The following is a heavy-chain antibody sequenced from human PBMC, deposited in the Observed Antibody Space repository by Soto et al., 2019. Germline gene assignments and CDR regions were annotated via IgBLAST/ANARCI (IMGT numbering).Heavy chain of an antibody. J-gene: IGHJ4*02. D-gene: IGHD3-16*01. CDR3: FRGGVTSRTFDY. Sequence: PGESLKISCNAPGYSLKNYWIGWVRQMPGQGLEWMGIIFPDDSDTRYSPSFQGHVTISVDKSISTDYVQWSSLKASDSAIYYCFRGGVTSRTFDYWGQGTLVTVSS. CDR2: IFPDDSDT. V-gene: IGHV5-51*01. CDR1: GYSLKNYW.